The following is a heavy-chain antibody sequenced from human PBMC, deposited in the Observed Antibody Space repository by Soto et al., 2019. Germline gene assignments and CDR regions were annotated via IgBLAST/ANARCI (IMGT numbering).Heavy chain of an antibody. CDR1: GFTFSSHY. CDR3: ATDAYYDMVS. Sequence: PGGSLRLSCAASGFTFSSHYMHWVRQAPGKGLLWVSGIETAGSTTNYADSVKGRFTISRDNAKNTLSLHMNSLRAEDTAVYYCATDAYYDMVSWGQGPTVTVS. J-gene: IGHJ6*02. V-gene: IGHV3-74*01. CDR2: IETAGSTT.